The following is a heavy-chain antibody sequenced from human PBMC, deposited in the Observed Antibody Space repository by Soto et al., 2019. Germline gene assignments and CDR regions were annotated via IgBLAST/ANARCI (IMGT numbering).Heavy chain of an antibody. Sequence: EVQLVESGGGLVQPGRSLRLSCAASGFFFEDYAMHWVRQAPGKGLEWVSAISWNSGNIGYADSVKGRFTISRDNAKNSLYLQMNSLRAEDTATYHCVRDGLDYYDTERLYFDNWGQGTLVTVSS. CDR1: GFFFEDYA. V-gene: IGHV3-9*01. CDR2: ISWNSGNI. D-gene: IGHD3-22*01. CDR3: VRDGLDYYDTERLYFDN. J-gene: IGHJ4*02.